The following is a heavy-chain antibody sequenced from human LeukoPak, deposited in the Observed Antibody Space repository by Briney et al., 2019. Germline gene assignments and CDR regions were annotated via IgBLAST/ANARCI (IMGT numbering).Heavy chain of an antibody. CDR1: GFTFSSYS. D-gene: IGHD3-10*01. Sequence: PGGSLRLSCAASGFTFSSYSMSWVRQAPGKGLEWVSYISSSGSTIYYADSVKGRFTISRDNAKNSLYLQMNSLRAEDTAVYYCARGRGPYYYGSGSYYPPYMDVWGKGTTVTVSS. CDR3: ARGRGPYYYGSGSYYPPYMDV. V-gene: IGHV3-48*01. J-gene: IGHJ6*03. CDR2: ISSSGSTI.